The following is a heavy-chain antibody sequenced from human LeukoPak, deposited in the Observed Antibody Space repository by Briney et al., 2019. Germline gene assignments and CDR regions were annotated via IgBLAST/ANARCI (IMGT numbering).Heavy chain of an antibody. Sequence: GRSLRLSCAASGFTFSSYSMNWVRQAPGKGLEWVSSISSSSSYIYYADSVKGRFTISRDNAKNSLYLQMNSLRAEDTAVYYCARALVVNDAFDIWGQGTMVTVSS. V-gene: IGHV3-21*01. D-gene: IGHD3-22*01. CDR3: ARALVVNDAFDI. CDR1: GFTFSSYS. J-gene: IGHJ3*02. CDR2: ISSSSSYI.